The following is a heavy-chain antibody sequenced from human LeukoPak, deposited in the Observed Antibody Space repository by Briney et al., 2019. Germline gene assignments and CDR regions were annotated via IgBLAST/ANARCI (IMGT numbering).Heavy chain of an antibody. CDR2: ISSSSSYI. V-gene: IGHV3-21*01. CDR1: GFTFSSYS. Sequence: GGSLILSCAASGFTFSSYSMNWVRQAPGKGLEWVSSISSSSSYIYYADSVKGRFTISRDNAKNSLYLQMNSLRAEDTAVYYCARSSAGSYNWFDPWGQGTLVTVSS. CDR3: ARSSAGSYNWFDP. D-gene: IGHD3-10*01. J-gene: IGHJ5*02.